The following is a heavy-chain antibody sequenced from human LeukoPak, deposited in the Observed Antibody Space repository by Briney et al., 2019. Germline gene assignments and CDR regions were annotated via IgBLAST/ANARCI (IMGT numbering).Heavy chain of an antibody. V-gene: IGHV3-11*01. J-gene: IGHJ4*02. CDR1: GFTFSDYY. CDR2: ISSRGTII. Sequence: GGSLRLSCAASGFTFSDYYMSWIRQAPGKGLEWVSYISSRGTIIYYADSVKGRFTISRDNARSSLFLQMNSLRAEDTAVYYCVRGDTYGRYWGQGTLVTVSS. CDR3: VRGDTYGRY. D-gene: IGHD5-18*01.